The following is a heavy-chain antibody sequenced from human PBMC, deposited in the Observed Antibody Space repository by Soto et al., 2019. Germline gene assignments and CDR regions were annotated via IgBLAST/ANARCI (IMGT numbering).Heavy chain of an antibody. CDR2: ISYDGGLQ. Sequence: QAHLVESGGGVVQPGRSLRLSCAASGFTFTSYGMHWVRQAPGTXXXWVAVISYDGGLQHYADSVKGRFTISRDNSKNMVLLQMNSLRAEDTAVYYCVSDRGYGHASVPYSWGQGTLVSVSS. CDR3: VSDRGYGHASVPYS. D-gene: IGHD5-18*01. CDR1: GFTFTSYG. V-gene: IGHV3-30*13. J-gene: IGHJ4*02.